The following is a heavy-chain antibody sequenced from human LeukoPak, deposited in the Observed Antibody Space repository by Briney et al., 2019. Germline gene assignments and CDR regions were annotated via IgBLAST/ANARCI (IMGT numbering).Heavy chain of an antibody. Sequence: ASVKVSCKALEYTFTKNYLHWVRQAPGQGLEWMGVVNLSAGTTLYAQRLQGRVALTRDTSTSTVYMELSSLTYEDTAVYYCARASSTTGTTTHFDYWGQGALVTVS. J-gene: IGHJ4*02. CDR2: VNLSAGTT. CDR1: EYTFTKNY. CDR3: ARASSTTGTTTHFDY. V-gene: IGHV1-46*01. D-gene: IGHD1-1*01.